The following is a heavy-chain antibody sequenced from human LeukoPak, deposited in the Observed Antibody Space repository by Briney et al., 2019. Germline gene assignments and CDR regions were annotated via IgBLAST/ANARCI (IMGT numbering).Heavy chain of an antibody. Sequence: ASVKVSCKASGYTFTAYYMHWVRQAPGQGLEWMGWINPISGGTNYAQKFQGRVTMTRDTSITTAYMELSRLRSDDTAVYYCARSLVGATTVFDYWGQGTLVTVSS. CDR1: GYTFTAYY. J-gene: IGHJ4*02. CDR2: INPISGGT. D-gene: IGHD1-26*01. CDR3: ARSLVGATTVFDY. V-gene: IGHV1-2*02.